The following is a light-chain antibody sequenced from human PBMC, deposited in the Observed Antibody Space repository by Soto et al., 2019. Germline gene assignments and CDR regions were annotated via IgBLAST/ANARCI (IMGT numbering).Light chain of an antibody. CDR1: QSVSSRH. J-gene: IGKJ4*01. V-gene: IGKV3-20*01. Sequence: EIVLTQSPGTLSLSPGERATLSCRASQSVSSRHLAWYQQKPGQAPRLLIYGGSSRATGIPDRFSGSGSGTDFTLTISRLEPEDFAVYSCQQYGSSPLTFGGGTKVEIK. CDR2: GGS. CDR3: QQYGSSPLT.